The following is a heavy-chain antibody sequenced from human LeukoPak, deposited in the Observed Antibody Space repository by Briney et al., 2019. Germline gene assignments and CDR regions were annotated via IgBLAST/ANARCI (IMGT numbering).Heavy chain of an antibody. Sequence: ASVKVSCKASGYTFTNYGVTWVRQAPGQGLEWMGWISAYNGNTNYAQKFLGRVTMTTDTSTSTAYMELRSLRSDDTAVYYCARDRQSGYWGQGTLVTVSS. D-gene: IGHD1-26*01. CDR3: ARDRQSGY. CDR2: ISAYNGNT. CDR1: GYTFTNYG. J-gene: IGHJ4*02. V-gene: IGHV1-18*01.